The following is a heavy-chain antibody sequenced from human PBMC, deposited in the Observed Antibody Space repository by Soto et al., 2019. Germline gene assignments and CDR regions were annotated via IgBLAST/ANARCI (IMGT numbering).Heavy chain of an antibody. CDR2: IYHTGTT. CDR1: GGSINSSAYF. V-gene: IGHV4-39*01. J-gene: IGHJ4*02. Sequence: QLQLQESGPRLVKPSETLSLTCTVSGGSINSSAYFWGWIRQPPGRGLEWIGNIYHTGTTNYNPSLRSRVTISVDTSKTQCSLNLSSVTAADTAVFYCARLSGYNWYDNWGQGTLVTVSS. CDR3: ARLSGYNWYDN. D-gene: IGHD1-20*01.